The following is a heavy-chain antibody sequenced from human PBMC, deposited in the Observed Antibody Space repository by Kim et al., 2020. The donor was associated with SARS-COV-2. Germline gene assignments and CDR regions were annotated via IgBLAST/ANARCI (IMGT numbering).Heavy chain of an antibody. CDR3: AREREQLGQGGAFDV. Sequence: QKFRCKVTITADSSTSRVYMELSSLKSEDTAVYYCAREREQLGQGGAFDVWGQGTKVTVSS. D-gene: IGHD6-6*01. J-gene: IGHJ3*01. V-gene: IGHV1-69*04.